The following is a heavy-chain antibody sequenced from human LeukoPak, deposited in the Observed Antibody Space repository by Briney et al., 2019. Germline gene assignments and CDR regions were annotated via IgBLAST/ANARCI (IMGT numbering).Heavy chain of an antibody. D-gene: IGHD4-17*01. CDR2: IYTSGST. CDR3: AREATVTTDPIGEPNYYMDV. CDR1: GGSISSGSYY. Sequence: SQTLSLTCTVSGGSISSGSYYWSWIRQPAGKGLGWIGRIYTSGSTNYNPSLKSRVTISVDTSKNQFSLKLSSVTAADTAVYYCAREATVTTDPIGEPNYYMDVWGKGTTVTVSS. V-gene: IGHV4-61*02. J-gene: IGHJ6*03.